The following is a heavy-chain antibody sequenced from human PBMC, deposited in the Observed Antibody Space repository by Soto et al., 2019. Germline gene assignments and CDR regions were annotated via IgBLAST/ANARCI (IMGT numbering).Heavy chain of an antibody. CDR2: IYESGRT. Sequence: SETLSLTCIVSGASISTGGDSWSWIRQPPGKGPEWIGYIYESGRTYYKPSLKSRASISMDKSRNQFSVRLTSVTAADTAVYFCARGDRYSGSFSDYFDPWGQGTLVTVSS. V-gene: IGHV4-30-2*01. CDR3: ARGDRYSGSFSDYFDP. D-gene: IGHD1-26*01. CDR1: GASISTGGDS. J-gene: IGHJ5*02.